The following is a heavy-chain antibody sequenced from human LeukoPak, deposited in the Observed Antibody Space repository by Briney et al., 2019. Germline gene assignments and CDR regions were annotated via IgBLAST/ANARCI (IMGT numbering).Heavy chain of an antibody. CDR3: QRITIFGVIIDFDY. Sequence: ASVKVSCKASGYAFSSYGISWVRQAPGQGLEWMGWISVNNGNTHYARKFQGRVTMTTDTSTSTAYMEVRSLRSDDTAVYYCQRITIFGVIIDFDYWGQGSLVTVSS. D-gene: IGHD3-3*01. J-gene: IGHJ4*02. CDR1: GYAFSSYG. V-gene: IGHV1-18*01. CDR2: ISVNNGNT.